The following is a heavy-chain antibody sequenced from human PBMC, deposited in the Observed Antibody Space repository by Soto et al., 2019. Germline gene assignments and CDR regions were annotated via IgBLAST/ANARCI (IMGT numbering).Heavy chain of an antibody. J-gene: IGHJ5*02. D-gene: IGHD6-13*01. CDR3: ARVVSSSWYLRILYWFDP. Sequence: PSETLSLTCTVSGGSIISGGYYWSWIRQHPGKGLEWIGYIYYSGSTYYNPSLKSRVTISVDTSKNQFSLKLSSVTAADTAVYYCARVVSSSWYLRILYWFDPWGQGTLVTVSS. V-gene: IGHV4-31*03. CDR2: IYYSGST. CDR1: GGSIISGGYY.